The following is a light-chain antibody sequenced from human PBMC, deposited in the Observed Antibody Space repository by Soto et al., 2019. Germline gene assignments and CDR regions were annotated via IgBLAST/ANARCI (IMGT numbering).Light chain of an antibody. Sequence: EIVLTKSQDTLSLSPGETATLSCRASQNVDSTSLAWYQQKPGLPPTLLIYATSTRAAGIPDRFSGSGSGTDFTLTIDRLELEDFAVYYCQQYDFSPPLYTFGQGTKLEI. CDR2: ATS. V-gene: IGKV3-20*01. J-gene: IGKJ2*01. CDR1: QNVDSTS. CDR3: QQYDFSPPLYT.